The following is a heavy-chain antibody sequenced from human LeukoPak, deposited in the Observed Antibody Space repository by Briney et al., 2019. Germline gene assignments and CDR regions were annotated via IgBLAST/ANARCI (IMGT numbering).Heavy chain of an antibody. V-gene: IGHV3-30*18. J-gene: IGHJ4*02. CDR3: AKEWSSISAAGYYFDY. CDR1: GFTFTSYG. D-gene: IGHD6-13*01. CDR2: SWFAGDTK. Sequence: GTSLRLSCVASGFTFTSYGMHWVRQAPGKGLEWVAVSWFAGDTKYYADSVKGRFTISRDNSKNTLYLQMNSLRAEGTAVYHCAKEWSSISAAGYYFDYWGQGTLVTVSS.